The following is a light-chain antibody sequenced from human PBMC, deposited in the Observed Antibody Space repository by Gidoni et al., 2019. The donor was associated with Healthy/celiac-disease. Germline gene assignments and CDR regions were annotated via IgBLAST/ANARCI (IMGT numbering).Light chain of an antibody. CDR2: DRN. J-gene: IGLJ3*02. CDR1: NIVIKS. Sequence: SYVLTPPPSVSVAPGPTAKIACGGDNIVIKSVHWYQQKPGQAPVLVLSDRNDRPSGIPDRYSGSKSGKTATLTITRVEAGDEAGYYCQVWDNSGYHPVFGGGTKLTVL. V-gene: IGLV3-21*02. CDR3: QVWDNSGYHPV.